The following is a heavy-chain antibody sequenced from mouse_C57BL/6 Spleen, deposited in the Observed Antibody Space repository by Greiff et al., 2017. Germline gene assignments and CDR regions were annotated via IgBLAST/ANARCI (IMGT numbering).Heavy chain of an antibody. CDR2: FLPGCGST. CDR3: ARAGYYGNYGDY. V-gene: IGHV1-9*01. J-gene: IGHJ2*01. D-gene: IGHD2-1*01. Sequence: VKLMASGAELMKPGASVKLSCKATGYTFTGSWIAWVKQRPGHGLEWIGEFLPGCGSTNYNAQFKGKATFTAETSSNTAYMQLSCLTTEDSTIYNCARAGYYGNYGDYWGQGTTRTVAA. CDR1: GYTFTGSW.